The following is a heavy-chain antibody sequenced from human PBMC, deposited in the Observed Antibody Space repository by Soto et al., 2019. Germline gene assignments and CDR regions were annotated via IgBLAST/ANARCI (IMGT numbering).Heavy chain of an antibody. D-gene: IGHD5-18*01. V-gene: IGHV1-8*01. J-gene: IGHJ6*03. Sequence: ASVQVSCKASGYTFTSYDINWVRQATGQGLEWMGWMNPNSGNTGYAQKFQGRVTMTRNTSISTAYMELSSLRSEDTAVYYCARGGGYSYVWRHAEEDYYYMDVWGKGTTVTVSS. CDR2: MNPNSGNT. CDR1: GYTFTSYD. CDR3: ARGGGYSYVWRHAEEDYYYMDV.